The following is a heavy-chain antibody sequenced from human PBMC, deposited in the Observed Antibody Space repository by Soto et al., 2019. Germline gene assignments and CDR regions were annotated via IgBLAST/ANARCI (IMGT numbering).Heavy chain of an antibody. CDR3: ARGIEGWYQGRYYYGMDV. CDR2: IYYSGST. D-gene: IGHD6-19*01. V-gene: IGHV4-61*01. J-gene: IGHJ6*02. CDR1: GGSVSSGSYY. Sequence: QVQLQESGPGLVKPSETLALTCTVSGGSVSSGSYYGSWIRQPPGKGLEWIGDIYYSGSTNYTPPLKSRVTISVHTSQNQFSLKLSSVTAADTAVYYCARGIEGWYQGRYYYGMDVWGQGTTVTVSS.